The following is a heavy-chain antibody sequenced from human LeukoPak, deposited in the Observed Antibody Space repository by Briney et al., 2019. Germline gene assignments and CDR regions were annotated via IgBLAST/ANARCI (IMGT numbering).Heavy chain of an antibody. J-gene: IGHJ4*02. D-gene: IGHD3-3*01. V-gene: IGHV3-30*01. CDR1: GFTFSSYA. Sequence: PGRSLRLSCAASGFTFSSYAMHWVRQAPGKGLEWVAVISYDGSNKYYADSVKGRFTSSRDNSKNTLYLQMNSLRAEDTAVYYCARDRPHDFWSDPTAPGDYWGQGTLVTVSS. CDR2: ISYDGSNK. CDR3: ARDRPHDFWSDPTAPGDY.